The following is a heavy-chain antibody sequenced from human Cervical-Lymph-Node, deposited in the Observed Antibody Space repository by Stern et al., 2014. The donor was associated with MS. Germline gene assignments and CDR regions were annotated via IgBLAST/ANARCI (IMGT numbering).Heavy chain of an antibody. CDR1: GGSISSSSYY. J-gene: IGHJ5*02. Sequence: MQLVESGPGLVKPSETLSLTCTVSGGSISSSSYYWGWIRQPPGKGLEWIGSIYYSGSTYYNPYLKSRVTTSGVTYHNQFSLKLSSVTAADTAVYYCARWAYSSGWYNWFDPWGQGTLVTVSS. D-gene: IGHD3-22*01. V-gene: IGHV4-39*01. CDR2: IYYSGST. CDR3: ARWAYSSGWYNWFDP.